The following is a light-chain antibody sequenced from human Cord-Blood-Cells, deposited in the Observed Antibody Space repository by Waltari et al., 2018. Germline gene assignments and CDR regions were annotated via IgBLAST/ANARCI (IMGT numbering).Light chain of an antibody. J-gene: IGKJ4*01. CDR1: QSISSY. Sequence: DVQMTQSPSSLSAPVGDRVTIPCRASQSISSYLNWYQQKPGKAPKLLIYAASSLQSGVPARFSGSGSGTDFTLTISSLQPEDFATYYCQQSYSTPLTFGGGTKVEIK. CDR2: AAS. CDR3: QQSYSTPLT. V-gene: IGKV1-39*01.